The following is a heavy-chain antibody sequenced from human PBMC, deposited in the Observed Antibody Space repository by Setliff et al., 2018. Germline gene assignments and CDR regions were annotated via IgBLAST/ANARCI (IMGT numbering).Heavy chain of an antibody. CDR3: AKDIAVAGTITGFDY. CDR1: GFTFDDYG. D-gene: IGHD6-19*01. V-gene: IGHV3-20*01. Sequence: GGSLRLSCAASGFTFDDYGMSWVRQAPGKGLEWVSGINWNGGSTGYADSVKGRFTISRDNAKNSLYLQMNSLRAEDTALYHCAKDIAVAGTITGFDYWGQGTLVTVSS. J-gene: IGHJ4*02. CDR2: INWNGGST.